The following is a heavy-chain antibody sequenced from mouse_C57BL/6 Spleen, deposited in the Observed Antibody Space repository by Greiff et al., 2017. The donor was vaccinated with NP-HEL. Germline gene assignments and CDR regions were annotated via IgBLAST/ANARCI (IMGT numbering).Heavy chain of an antibody. Sequence: QVQLQQPGAELVRPGSSVKLSCKASGYTFTSYWMHWVKQRPIQGLEWIGNIDPSDSETHYNQKFKDKATLTVDKSSSTAYMQLSSLTSEDSAVYYCARRAVAHWYFDVWGTGTTVTVSS. J-gene: IGHJ1*03. D-gene: IGHD1-1*01. CDR2: IDPSDSET. V-gene: IGHV1-52*01. CDR1: GYTFTSYW. CDR3: ARRAVAHWYFDV.